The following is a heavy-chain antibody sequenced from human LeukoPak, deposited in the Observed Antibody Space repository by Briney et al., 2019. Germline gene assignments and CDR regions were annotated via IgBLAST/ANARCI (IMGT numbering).Heavy chain of an antibody. J-gene: IGHJ5*02. Sequence: ASVKLSCKASGYAFTSYGISWVRQAPGQGLELMGWISAYNGNTNYAQKLQGRVIITTDRSTSTASVELSGLRSDDTAVYYCARDNRPPGPAAMRWFDPWGQARLLGVSS. CDR3: ARDNRPPGPAAMRWFDP. V-gene: IGHV1-18*04. CDR2: ISAYNGNT. D-gene: IGHD2-2*01. CDR1: GYAFTSYG.